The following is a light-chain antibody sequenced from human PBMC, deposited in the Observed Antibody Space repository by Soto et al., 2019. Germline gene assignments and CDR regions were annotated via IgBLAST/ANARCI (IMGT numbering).Light chain of an antibody. V-gene: IGKV4-1*01. Sequence: DIVTTQSPDSLAVSLGERATMNCKSSQSVLYSSNNKNYLAWYQQKPGKPPKLLISWASTREFGVPDRFSGSGSGTDFTLTINTLQAEDVAVYYCQQYYSTPQTFGQGTKVEIK. CDR1: QSVLYSSNNKNY. CDR3: QQYYSTPQT. CDR2: WAS. J-gene: IGKJ1*01.